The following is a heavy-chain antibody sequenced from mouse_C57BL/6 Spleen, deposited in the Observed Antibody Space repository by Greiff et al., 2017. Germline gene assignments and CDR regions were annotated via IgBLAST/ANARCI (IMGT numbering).Heavy chain of an antibody. V-gene: IGHV1-76*01. CDR2: IYPGSGNT. J-gene: IGHJ4*01. CDR1: GYTFTDYY. CDR3: ARWDYAMDY. Sequence: QVQPQQSGAELVRPGASVKLSCKASGYTFTDYYINWVKQRPGQGLEWIARIYPGSGNTYYNEKFKGKATLTAEKSSSTAYMQLSSLTSEDSAVYFCARWDYAMDYWGQGTSVTVSS.